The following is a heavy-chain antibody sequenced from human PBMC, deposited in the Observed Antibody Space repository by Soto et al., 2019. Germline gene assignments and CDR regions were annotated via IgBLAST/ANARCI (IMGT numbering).Heavy chain of an antibody. CDR3: ARHRGYYDILTGYYTELNFDY. Sequence: PSETLSLTCTVSGGSISSSSYYWGWIRQPPGKGLEWIGSIYYSGTTYYNPSFKSRVTISVDTSKNQFSLKLSSVTAADTAVYYCARHRGYYDILTGYYTELNFDYWGQGTLVTV. J-gene: IGHJ4*02. CDR1: GGSISSSSYY. V-gene: IGHV4-39*01. CDR2: IYYSGTT. D-gene: IGHD3-9*01.